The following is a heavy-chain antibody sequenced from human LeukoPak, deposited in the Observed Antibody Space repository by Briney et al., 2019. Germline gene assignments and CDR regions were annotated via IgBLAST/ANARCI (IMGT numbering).Heavy chain of an antibody. V-gene: IGHV4-39*02. CDR3: AREGYCSGTSCYNFNY. CDR2: IYYSGST. Sequence: SETLSLTCTVSGGSISSSNYYWGWIRQPPGKGLEWIGSIYYSGSTYYNPSLKSRVTISVDTSKNQFSLKLSSVTAADTAVYYCAREGYCSGTSCYNFNYWGQGTLVTVSS. J-gene: IGHJ4*02. D-gene: IGHD2-2*02. CDR1: GGSISSSNYY.